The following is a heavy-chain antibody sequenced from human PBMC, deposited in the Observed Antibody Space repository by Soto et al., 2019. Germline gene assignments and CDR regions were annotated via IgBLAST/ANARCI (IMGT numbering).Heavy chain of an antibody. CDR3: ARHPVVVDADDY. J-gene: IGHJ4*02. CDR2: IDPSDSYT. Sequence: GESLKISCKGSGYSFTSYWISWVRQMPGKGLEWMGRIDPSDSYTNYSPSFQGHVTISADKSISTAYLQWSGLKASDTAMYYCARHPVVVDADDYWGQGTLVTVSS. D-gene: IGHD2-15*01. CDR1: GYSFTSYW. V-gene: IGHV5-10-1*01.